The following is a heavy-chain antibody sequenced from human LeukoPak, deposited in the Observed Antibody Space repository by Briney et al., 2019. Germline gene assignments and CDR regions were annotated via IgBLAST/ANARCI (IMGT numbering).Heavy chain of an antibody. D-gene: IGHD6-13*01. CDR2: FYNSGRS. V-gene: IGHV4-59*12. Sequence: SETLSLTCTVSDDSISDYYRGWIRQPPGKGLEWIGYFYNSGRSTYNPSLKSRVTISVDTSKNQFSLKLSSVTAADTALYYCARGSRVAVSGSRPFDPWGQGTLVTVSS. CDR1: DDSISDYY. J-gene: IGHJ5*02. CDR3: ARGSRVAVSGSRPFDP.